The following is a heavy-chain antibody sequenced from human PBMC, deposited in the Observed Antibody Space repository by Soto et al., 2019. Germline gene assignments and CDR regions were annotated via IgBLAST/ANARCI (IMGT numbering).Heavy chain of an antibody. V-gene: IGHV3-48*01. CDR2: ISSSSSTI. CDR1: GFTFSSYS. Sequence: GGSLRLSCAASGFTFSSYSMNWVRQAPGKGLEWVSYISSSSSTIYYADSVKGRFTISSDNAKNSLYLQMNSLRAEDTAVYYCARSIMITFGGVRDAFDIWGQGTMVTVSS. D-gene: IGHD3-16*01. CDR3: ARSIMITFGGVRDAFDI. J-gene: IGHJ3*02.